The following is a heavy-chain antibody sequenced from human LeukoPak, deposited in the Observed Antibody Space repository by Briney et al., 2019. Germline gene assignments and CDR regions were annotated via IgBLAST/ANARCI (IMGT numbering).Heavy chain of an antibody. CDR3: ARRSGSPAGGHYFDY. J-gene: IGHJ4*02. CDR2: IYPGDSDT. D-gene: IGHD3-10*01. Sequence: GESLKISCKGSGYSFTSYWIGWVRQMPGKGLEWMGIIYPGDSDTRSSPSFQGQVTISADKSISTAYLQWSSLKASDTAMYYCARRSGSPAGGHYFDYWGQGTLVTVSS. V-gene: IGHV5-51*01. CDR1: GYSFTSYW.